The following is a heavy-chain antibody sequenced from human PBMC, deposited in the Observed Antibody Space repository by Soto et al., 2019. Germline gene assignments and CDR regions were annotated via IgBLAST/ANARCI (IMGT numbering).Heavy chain of an antibody. CDR1: GGSISSGGYS. D-gene: IGHD1-1*01. CDR3: ARDQLEGNWFDP. Sequence: SETLSLTCAVSGGSISSGGYSWNWIRQTPGKGLEWIGYIYHSGFNHYNPSLKSRVTISVDKSKNQFSLNLTSVTAADTAVYFCARDQLEGNWFDPWGQGTLVTVSS. V-gene: IGHV4-30-2*01. CDR2: IYHSGFN. J-gene: IGHJ5*02.